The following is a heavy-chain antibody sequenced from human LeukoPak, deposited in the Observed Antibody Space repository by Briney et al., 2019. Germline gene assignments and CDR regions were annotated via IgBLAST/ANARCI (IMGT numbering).Heavy chain of an antibody. CDR2: IIGSGGST. J-gene: IGHJ4*02. D-gene: IGHD3-10*01. CDR1: GFTFISYS. Sequence: GGSLRLSCAASGFTFISYSMSGVRRATGKGLEWFSAIIGSGGSTYYADSVKGRFTISRDNSKNTLYLQMNSLRAEDTAVYYCAKGHGSGSYLFDYWGQGTLVTVSS. CDR3: AKGHGSGSYLFDY. V-gene: IGHV3-23*01.